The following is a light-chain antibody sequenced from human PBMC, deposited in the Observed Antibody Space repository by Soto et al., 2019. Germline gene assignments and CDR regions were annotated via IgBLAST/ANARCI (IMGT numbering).Light chain of an antibody. CDR1: NSDVGGYNY. CDR2: DVS. CDR3: CSYAGSYTFYV. V-gene: IGLV2-11*01. J-gene: IGLJ1*01. Sequence: QSALTQPRSVSGSPGQSVTISCTGTNSDVGGYNYVSWYQHHPGKAPKLMISDVSKRPSGVPDRFSGSKSGNTASLTISGLQAEDEADYYCCSYAGSYTFYVFGTGTQLTVL.